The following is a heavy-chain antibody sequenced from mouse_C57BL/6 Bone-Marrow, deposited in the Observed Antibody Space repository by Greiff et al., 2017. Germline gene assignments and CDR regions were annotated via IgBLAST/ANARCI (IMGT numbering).Heavy chain of an antibody. CDR2: FYPGSGSI. CDR3: ARHEGTVSWFAY. CDR1: GYTFTEYT. Sequence: QVQLKESGAELVKPGASVKLSCKASGYTFTEYTIHWVKQRSGQGLEWIGWFYPGSGSIKYNEKFKDKATLTADKSSSTVYMELSRLTSEASAVYFCARHEGTVSWFAYWGQGTLVTVSA. J-gene: IGHJ3*01. V-gene: IGHV1-62-2*01.